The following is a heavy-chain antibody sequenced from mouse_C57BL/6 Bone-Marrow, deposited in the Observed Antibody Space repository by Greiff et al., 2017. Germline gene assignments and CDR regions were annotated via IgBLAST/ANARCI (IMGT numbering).Heavy chain of an antibody. CDR1: GFTFSSYA. CDR3: ARERGDEGNYAAWLAY. J-gene: IGHJ3*01. CDR2: ISAGGSYT. D-gene: IGHD2-1*01. V-gene: IGHV5-4*01. Sequence: EVKLVESGGGLVKPGGSLKLSCAASGFTFSSYAMSWVRQTPAKRLEWVATISAGGSYTYYPDNVKGRFTLARDNAKNKLYLQMSQLKSEDTAMYDCARERGDEGNYAAWLAYWGQGTLVTVSA.